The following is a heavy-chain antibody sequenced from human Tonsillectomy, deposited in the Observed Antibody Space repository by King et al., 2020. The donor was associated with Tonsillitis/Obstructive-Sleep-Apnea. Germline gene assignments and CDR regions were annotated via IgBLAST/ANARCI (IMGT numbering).Heavy chain of an antibody. Sequence: QVQLVESGGGVVQPGRSLRLSCAASGFTFSSYGMHWVRQAPGKGLEWVAVIWYDGSNKYYADSVKGRFTISRDNSKNTLYLQMNSLRAEDTAVYYCARGVHVWSGYDYWGQGTLVTVSS. CDR1: GFTFSSYG. D-gene: IGHD3-3*02. J-gene: IGHJ4*02. V-gene: IGHV3-33*01. CDR2: IWYDGSNK. CDR3: ARGVHVWSGYDY.